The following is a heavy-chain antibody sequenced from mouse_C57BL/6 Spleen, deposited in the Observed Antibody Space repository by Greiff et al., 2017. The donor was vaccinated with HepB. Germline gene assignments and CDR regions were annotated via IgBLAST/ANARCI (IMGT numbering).Heavy chain of an antibody. V-gene: IGHV1-81*01. CDR3: ARWGLYYYGDY. D-gene: IGHD1-1*01. CDR1: GYTFTSYG. J-gene: IGHJ2*01. Sequence: VQLQQSGAELARPGASVKLSCKASGYTFTSYGISWVKQRPGQGLEWIGEIYPRSGNTYYNEKFKGKATLTADKSSSTAYMELRSLTSEDSAVYFCARWGLYYYGDYWGQGTTLTVSS. CDR2: IYPRSGNT.